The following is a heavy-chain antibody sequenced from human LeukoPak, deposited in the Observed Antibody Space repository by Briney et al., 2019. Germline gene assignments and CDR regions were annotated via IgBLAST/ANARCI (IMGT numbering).Heavy chain of an antibody. CDR3: ARGFDFDILTGYYGSGNYYFDY. CDR1: GGSISSSSYY. V-gene: IGHV4-39*07. CDR2: IYYSGST. J-gene: IGHJ4*02. Sequence: PSETLSLTCTVSGGSISSSSYYWGWIRQPPGKGLEWIGSIYYSGSTYYNPSLKSRVTISVDTSKNQFSLKLSSVTAADTAVYYCARGFDFDILTGYYGSGNYYFDYWGQGTLVTVSS. D-gene: IGHD3-9*01.